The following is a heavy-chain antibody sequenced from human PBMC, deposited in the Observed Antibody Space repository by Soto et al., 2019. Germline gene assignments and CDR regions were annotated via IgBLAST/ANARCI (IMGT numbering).Heavy chain of an antibody. J-gene: IGHJ6*03. V-gene: IGHV4-59*01. CDR3: ARRGSGYYLVRGGYYYMDV. D-gene: IGHD3-3*01. CDR2: IYYSGST. CDR1: GGSISSYY. Sequence: SETLSLTCTVSGGSISSYYWSWIRQPPGKGLEWIGYIYYSGSTNFNPSLKCRVTISVDTSKNQFSLKLSSVTAADTAVYYCARRGSGYYLVRGGYYYMDVWGKGTTVTVSS.